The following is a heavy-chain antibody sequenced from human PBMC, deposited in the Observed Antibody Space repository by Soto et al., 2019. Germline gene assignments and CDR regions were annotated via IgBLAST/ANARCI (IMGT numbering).Heavy chain of an antibody. CDR1: GYSISSGSY. D-gene: IGHD6-19*01. CDR2: IYHGGTT. Sequence: SETLSLTCTVSGYSISSGSYCAWIRQPPGKGPEWIASIYHGGTTFYNPSLKSRITISVDTSNNQFSLKLTSVTAADTAVYYCARVHVMVVAGSTLDYWGHGTLVTVS. V-gene: IGHV4-38-2*02. CDR3: ARVHVMVVAGSTLDY. J-gene: IGHJ4*01.